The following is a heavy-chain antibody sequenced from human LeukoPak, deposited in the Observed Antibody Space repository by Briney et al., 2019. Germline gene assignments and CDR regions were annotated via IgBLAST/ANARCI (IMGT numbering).Heavy chain of an antibody. Sequence: ASVKVSCKASGYIFTAYYMHWVRQAPGQGLEWMGWINPNNGGTNYAQKFQGRVTMTRDTSISTAYMELRRLRSDDTAVYYCARIGDYGSGSEGFDPWGQGTLVTVSS. J-gene: IGHJ5*02. D-gene: IGHD3-10*01. CDR1: GYIFTAYY. V-gene: IGHV1-2*02. CDR2: INPNNGGT. CDR3: ARIGDYGSGSEGFDP.